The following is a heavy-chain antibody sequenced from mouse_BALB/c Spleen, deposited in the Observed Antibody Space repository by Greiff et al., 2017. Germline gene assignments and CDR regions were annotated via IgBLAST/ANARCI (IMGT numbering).Heavy chain of an antibody. Sequence: EVNVVESGGGLVQPGGSLKLSCAASGFTFSSYTMSWVRQTPEKRLEWVAYISNGGGSTYYPDTVKGRFTISRDNAKNTLYLQMSSLKSEDTAMYYCARQHYDYDEGPWFAYWGQGTLVTVSA. CDR2: ISNGGGST. D-gene: IGHD2-4*01. CDR3: ARQHYDYDEGPWFAY. CDR1: GFTFSSYT. J-gene: IGHJ3*01. V-gene: IGHV5-12-2*01.